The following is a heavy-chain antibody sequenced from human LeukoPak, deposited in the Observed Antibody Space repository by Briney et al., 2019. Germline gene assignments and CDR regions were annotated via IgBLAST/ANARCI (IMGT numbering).Heavy chain of an antibody. Sequence: SETLSLTCTISGGYISSYYWSWIRQPPGKGLEWIGYIYYSGSTNYNPSLKSRVTISVDTSKNQFSLKLSSVTAADTAVYYCARGYYDSSGYLISYNWFDPWGQGTLVTVSS. CDR2: IYYSGST. CDR1: GGYISSYY. J-gene: IGHJ5*02. D-gene: IGHD3-22*01. CDR3: ARGYYDSSGYLISYNWFDP. V-gene: IGHV4-59*01.